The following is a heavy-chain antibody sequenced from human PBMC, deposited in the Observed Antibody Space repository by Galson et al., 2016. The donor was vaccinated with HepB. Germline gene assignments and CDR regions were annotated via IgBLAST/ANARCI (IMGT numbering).Heavy chain of an antibody. CDR3: AGDSGTYSADPLDI. D-gene: IGHD2-21*02. J-gene: IGHJ3*02. V-gene: IGHV5-51*01. CDR1: GSSLTNLW. CDR2: IYPEDSET. Sequence: QSGAEVTKSGDSLKISCKASGSSLTNLWIGWVRQTPGKGLEWMGMIYPEDSETKYSPSFQGQVTISADKSIRTAYLQWSSLKASDSAMYYCAGDSGTYSADPLDIWGQGTIVIVS.